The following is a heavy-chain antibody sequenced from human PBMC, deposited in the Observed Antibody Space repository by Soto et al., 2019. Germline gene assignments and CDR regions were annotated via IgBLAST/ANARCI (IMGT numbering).Heavy chain of an antibody. J-gene: IGHJ6*03. Sequence: EVQLLESGGGLVQPGGSLRLSCAASGFTFTNYAMSWVRQAPGKGLEWVSGVTGSGGTTYYADSVKGRFTISRDNSKNMLYLQMNSRRAEDTAVYYCAKDPTYYMDVWGKGTTVTVSS. CDR1: GFTFTNYA. CDR3: AKDPTYYMDV. CDR2: VTGSGGTT. V-gene: IGHV3-23*01.